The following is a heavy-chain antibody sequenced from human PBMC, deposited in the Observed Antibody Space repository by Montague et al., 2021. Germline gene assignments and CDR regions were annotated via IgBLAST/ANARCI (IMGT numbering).Heavy chain of an antibody. D-gene: IGHD1/OR15-1a*01. CDR2: FYSGGNT. V-gene: IGHV4-39*01. CDR3: ARARITGTTTPIDY. CDR1: GGSISSTSYY. Sequence: SETRSLTCTVSGGSISSTSYYWDWIRQPPGKGLEWIGTFYSGGNTYYNPALKSRVSISADTSNNQFSLKLHSVTAADTAVYFCARARITGTTTPIDYWGQGTLVTVSS. J-gene: IGHJ4*02.